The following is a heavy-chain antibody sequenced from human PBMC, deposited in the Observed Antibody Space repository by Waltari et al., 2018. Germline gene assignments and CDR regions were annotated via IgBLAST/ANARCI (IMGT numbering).Heavy chain of an antibody. CDR3: ARSLRCYYDSSGYCLFDY. D-gene: IGHD3-22*01. V-gene: IGHV1-18*01. J-gene: IGHJ4*02. CDR2: TNTYNGDT. CDR1: GFTFTNYG. Sequence: QIQLVQSGGEVKKPGASVKVSCKASGFTFTNYGFTWVRQAPGQGLEWMGGTNTYNGDTNFAQKFQDRLTMTTDTSTSTAHMELRSLRSDDTAVYYCARSLRCYYDSSGYCLFDYWGQGTLVTVSS.